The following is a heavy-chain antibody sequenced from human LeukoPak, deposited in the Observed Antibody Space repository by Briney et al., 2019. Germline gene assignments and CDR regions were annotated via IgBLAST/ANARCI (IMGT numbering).Heavy chain of an antibody. CDR1: GLTFSSHW. Sequence: GGSLRLSCAASGLTFSSHWMHWVRQAPGKGLVWVSRITNDGSSTTYADSVKGRFTISRDNAQNSVFLQMNSLRAEDTAVYYCGRVGGRSKAAKGDAFDIWGQGTMVVVSS. J-gene: IGHJ3*02. V-gene: IGHV3-74*01. CDR2: ITNDGSST. CDR3: GRVGGRSKAAKGDAFDI. D-gene: IGHD6-6*01.